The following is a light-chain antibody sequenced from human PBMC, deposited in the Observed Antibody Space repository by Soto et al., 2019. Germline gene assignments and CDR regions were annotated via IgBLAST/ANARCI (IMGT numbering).Light chain of an antibody. CDR1: QSVSSY. V-gene: IGKV3-11*01. J-gene: IGKJ3*01. Sequence: EIVLTQSPATLSLSPGERATLSCRASQSVSSYLAWYQQKPGQAPRLLIYGASNRATGIPARFSGGGSGTDFTLTISSLEPEDFAVYYCQQRSRWPPTFGPGNKVDIK. CDR2: GAS. CDR3: QQRSRWPPT.